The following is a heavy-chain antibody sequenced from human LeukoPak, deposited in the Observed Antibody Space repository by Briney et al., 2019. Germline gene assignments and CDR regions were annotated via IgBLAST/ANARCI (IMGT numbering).Heavy chain of an antibody. CDR1: GYTFTGYY. CDR3: ARSAGYSPLNWFDP. CDR2: INPNSGGT. D-gene: IGHD2-15*01. J-gene: IGHJ5*02. Sequence: ASVKVSCKASGYTFTGYYMHWVRQAPGQGLEWMGWINPNSGGTNYAQKFQGRVTMTRDTSISTAYMKLSRLRSDDTAVYYCARSAGYSPLNWFDPWGQGTLVTVSS. V-gene: IGHV1-2*02.